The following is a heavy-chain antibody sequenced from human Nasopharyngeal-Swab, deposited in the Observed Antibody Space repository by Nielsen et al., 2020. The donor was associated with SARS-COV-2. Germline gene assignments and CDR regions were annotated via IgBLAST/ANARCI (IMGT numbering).Heavy chain of an antibody. CDR2: IYYSGST. J-gene: IGHJ4*02. V-gene: IGHV4-39*01. CDR1: GGSISSSSYY. CDR3: ATFDYYDSS. D-gene: IGHD3-22*01. Sequence: SETLSLTCTVSGGSISSSSYYWGWIRQPPGKGLEWIGSIYYSGSTYYNPSLKSRVTISADTSKNQFSLKLSSVTAADTAVYYCATFDYYDSSWGQGTLVTVSS.